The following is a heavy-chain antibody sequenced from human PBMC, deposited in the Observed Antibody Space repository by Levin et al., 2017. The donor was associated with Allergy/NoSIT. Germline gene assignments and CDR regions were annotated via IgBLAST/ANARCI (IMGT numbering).Heavy chain of an antibody. CDR1: GFTFSTYA. CDR3: AKGPYGPGSFDY. D-gene: IGHD3-10*01. CDR2: ISGSGATT. Sequence: AGGSLRLSCAASGFTFSTYAMSWVRQAPGKGLEWVSAISGSGATTYYADSVKGRFTISRDNSKNTLFLQMNSLRAEDTAGYYCAKGPYGPGSFDYWGQGTLVTVSS. J-gene: IGHJ4*02. V-gene: IGHV3-23*01.